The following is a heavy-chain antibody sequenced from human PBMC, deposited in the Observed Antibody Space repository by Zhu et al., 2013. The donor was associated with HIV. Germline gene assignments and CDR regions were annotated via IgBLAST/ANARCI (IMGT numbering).Heavy chain of an antibody. CDR3: ARGEPRDIVVVPAAIPXAHAFDI. J-gene: IGHJ3*02. Sequence: QVQLVQSGAEVKKPGASVKVSCKASGYTFTSYYMHWVRQAPGQGLEWMGIINPSGGSTSYAQKFQGRVTMTRDTSTSTVYMELSSLRSEDTAVYYCARGEPRDIVVVPAAIPXAHAFDIWGQGTMVTVXS. V-gene: IGHV1-46*01. D-gene: IGHD2-2*01. CDR1: GYTFTSYY. CDR2: INPSGGST.